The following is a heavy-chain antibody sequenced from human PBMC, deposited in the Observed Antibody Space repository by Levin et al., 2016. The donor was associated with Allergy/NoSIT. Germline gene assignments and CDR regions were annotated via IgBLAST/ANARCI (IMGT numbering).Heavy chain of an antibody. CDR2: ISSSSSTI. CDR3: ARDNYYGSGSYYNPNWFDP. V-gene: IGHV3-48*02. D-gene: IGHD3-10*01. J-gene: IGHJ5*02. Sequence: WIRQPPGKGLEWVSYISSSSSTIYYADSVKGRFTISRDNAKNSLYLQMNSLRDEDTAVYYCARDNYYGSGSYYNPNWFDPWGQGTLVTVSS.